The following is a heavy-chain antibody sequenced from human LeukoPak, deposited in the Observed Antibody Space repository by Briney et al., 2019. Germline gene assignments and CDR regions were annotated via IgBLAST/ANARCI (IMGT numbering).Heavy chain of an antibody. D-gene: IGHD3-22*01. CDR2: INHSGST. J-gene: IGHJ4*02. Sequence: SETLSLTCAVYGGSFSGYYWSWIRQPPGEGLEWIGEINHSGSTNYNPSLKSRVTISVDTSKNQFSLKLSSVTAADTAVYYCARALYYYDSSGYSFDYWGQGTLVTVSS. CDR3: ARALYYYDSSGYSFDY. CDR1: GGSFSGYY. V-gene: IGHV4-34*01.